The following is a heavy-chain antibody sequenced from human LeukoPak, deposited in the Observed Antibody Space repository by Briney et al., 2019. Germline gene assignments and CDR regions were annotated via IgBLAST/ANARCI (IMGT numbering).Heavy chain of an antibody. D-gene: IGHD2-2*01. CDR3: ARDGWGIDIVVVPASVHSDY. Sequence: ASVKVSCKASGYTFTGYYMHWVRQAPGQGLEWMGWINPNSGGTNYAQKFQGRVTMTRDTSISTAYMELSRLRSDDTAVYYCARDGWGIDIVVVPASVHSDYWGQGTLVTVSS. CDR1: GYTFTGYY. CDR2: INPNSGGT. J-gene: IGHJ4*02. V-gene: IGHV1-2*02.